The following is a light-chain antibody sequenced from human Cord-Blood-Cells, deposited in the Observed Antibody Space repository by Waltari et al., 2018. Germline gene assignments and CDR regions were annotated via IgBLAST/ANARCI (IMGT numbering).Light chain of an antibody. V-gene: IGKV3-20*01. Sequence: EIVFTQSPGTLSLSPGARTTLPCRASQSVSSSYLAWYQQKPGQAPRLLIYGASSRATGIPDRFSGSGSGTDFTLTISRLEPEDFAVYYCQQYGSSPYSFGQGTKLEIK. J-gene: IGKJ2*03. CDR1: QSVSSSY. CDR3: QQYGSSPYS. CDR2: GAS.